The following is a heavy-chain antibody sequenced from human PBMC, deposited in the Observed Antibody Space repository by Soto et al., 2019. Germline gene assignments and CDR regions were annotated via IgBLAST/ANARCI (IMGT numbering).Heavy chain of an antibody. J-gene: IGHJ4*02. CDR2: IRQDGSEK. CDR1: GFIFSDYW. D-gene: IGHD4-17*01. CDR3: AKDPYDSGDYG. V-gene: IGHV3-7*03. Sequence: GGSLRLSCAASGFIFSDYWMSWVRQAPGKGLEWVATIRQDGSEKHHVDSVKGRFTISRDNSKNTLYLQMNSLRAEDKAVYYCAKDPYDSGDYGWGQGTLVTVSP.